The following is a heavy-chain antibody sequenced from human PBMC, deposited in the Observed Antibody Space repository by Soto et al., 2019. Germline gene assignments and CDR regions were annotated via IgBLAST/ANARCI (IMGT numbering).Heavy chain of an antibody. CDR2: TSWNRGSI. D-gene: IGHD3-16*01. CDR3: TKEGHHVHGALGEGWDFDL. V-gene: IGHV3-9*01. CDR1: GLTFDDYA. Sequence: EVHLVESGGGLVQPGRSLRLSCAASGLTFDDYAMHWVRQAPGKGLEWVSGTSWNRGSIDYADSEKGRCTISRDNAKNSLYLQKHSLRPEDTALYYCTKEGHHVHGALGEGWDFDLWGRGTLVTVSS. J-gene: IGHJ2*01.